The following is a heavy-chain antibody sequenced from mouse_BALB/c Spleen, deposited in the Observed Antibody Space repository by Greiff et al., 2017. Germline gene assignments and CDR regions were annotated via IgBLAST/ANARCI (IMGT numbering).Heavy chain of an antibody. CDR1: GFSLTSYG. J-gene: IGHJ4*01. Sequence: VQVVESGPGLVAPSQSLSITCTVSGFSLTSYGVHWVRQPPGKGLEWLGVIWAGGSTNYNSALMSRLSISKDNSKSQVFLKMNSLQTDDTAMYYCARDQRYYAMDYWGQGTSVTVSS. CDR2: IWAGGST. V-gene: IGHV2-9*02. CDR3: ARDQRYYAMDY.